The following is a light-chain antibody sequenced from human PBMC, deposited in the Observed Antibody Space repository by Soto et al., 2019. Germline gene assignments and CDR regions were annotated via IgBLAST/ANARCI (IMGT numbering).Light chain of an antibody. CDR2: GAS. CDR3: QQYGSSPIT. Sequence: EIVLTQSPGTLSLSPGERATLSCRASQSVTSSYLAWYQQKPGQAPRLLIYGASSRATGIPDRFSGSGSGTDFTLTIIRLEPEDFAGYYCQQYGSSPITFGPGTRLEIK. V-gene: IGKV3-20*01. CDR1: QSVTSSY. J-gene: IGKJ5*01.